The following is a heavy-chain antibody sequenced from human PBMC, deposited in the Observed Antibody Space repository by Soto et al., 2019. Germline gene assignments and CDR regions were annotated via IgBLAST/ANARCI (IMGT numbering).Heavy chain of an antibody. Sequence: QVQLQESGPGLVKPSQTLSLTCTVSGGSISSGGYYWSWIRQHPGKGLEWIGYIYYSGSTYYNPSLKSRVTISVDTSKNQFSLKLSSVTAADTAEYYCAREYGDYVGYYGMDVWGQGTTVTVSS. V-gene: IGHV4-31*03. D-gene: IGHD4-17*01. CDR2: IYYSGST. J-gene: IGHJ6*02. CDR1: GGSISSGGYY. CDR3: AREYGDYVGYYGMDV.